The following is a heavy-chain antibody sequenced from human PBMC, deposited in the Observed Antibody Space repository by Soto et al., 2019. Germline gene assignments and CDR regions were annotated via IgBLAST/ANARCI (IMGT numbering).Heavy chain of an antibody. CDR2: IYDSTIT. J-gene: IGHJ5*02. V-gene: IGHV4-59*08. D-gene: IGHD5-12*01. Sequence: QVQLQESGPGLVKPSETLSLTCTVSGGAISDYHWSWIRQPPGKGLEWIGYIYDSTITNYNPSLKSRVTMSIDTSETQFSLKLSSVPAAATAVYYCARHSRGWLQSTGWFDTWGQGTRVTVSS. CDR1: GGAISDYH. CDR3: ARHSRGWLQSTGWFDT.